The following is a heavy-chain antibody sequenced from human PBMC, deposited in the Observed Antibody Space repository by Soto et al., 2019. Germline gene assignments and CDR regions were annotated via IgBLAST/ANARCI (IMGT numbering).Heavy chain of an antibody. CDR3: AIVRHDHCGGDCYHSG. V-gene: IGHV1-46*01. CDR1: GYTFTSYY. D-gene: IGHD2-21*02. J-gene: IGHJ4*02. CDR2: INPSGGST. Sequence: ASVKVSCKASGYTFTSYYMHWVRQAPGQGLEWMGIINPSGGSTSYAQKFQGRVTMTRDTSTSTVYMELSSLRSEDTAVYYCAIVRHDHCGGDCYHSGWGQGTLVTVSS.